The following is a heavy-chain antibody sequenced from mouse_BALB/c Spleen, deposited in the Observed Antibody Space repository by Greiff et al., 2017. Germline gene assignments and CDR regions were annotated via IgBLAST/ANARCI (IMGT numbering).Heavy chain of an antibody. CDR1: GFTFSDYY. D-gene: IGHD1-1*01. V-gene: IGHV5-4*02. CDR2: ISDGGSYT. CDR3: ARAGDYYGSGYFDY. J-gene: IGHJ2*01. Sequence: EVHLVESGGGLVKPGGSLKLSCAASGFTFSDYYMYWVRQTPEKGLEWVATISDGGSYTYYPDSVKGRFTISRDNAKNNLYLQMSSLKSEDTAMYYCARAGDYYGSGYFDYWGQGTTLTVSS.